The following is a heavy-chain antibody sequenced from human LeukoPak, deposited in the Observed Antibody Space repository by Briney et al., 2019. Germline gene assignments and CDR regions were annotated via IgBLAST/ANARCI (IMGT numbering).Heavy chain of an antibody. CDR3: AKSYFYCSSTSCPVYYYYYMDV. D-gene: IGHD2-2*01. V-gene: IGHV3-23*01. CDR2: ISSTGGTA. J-gene: IGHJ6*03. CDR1: GFTFSSFG. Sequence: GGSLRLSCAASGFTFSSFGMSWVRQAPGKGLEWVSAISSTGGTAYYADSVKGRFTISRDNSKNTLYLQMNSLRAEDTAVYYCAKSYFYCSSTSCPVYYYYYMDVWGKGTTVTVSS.